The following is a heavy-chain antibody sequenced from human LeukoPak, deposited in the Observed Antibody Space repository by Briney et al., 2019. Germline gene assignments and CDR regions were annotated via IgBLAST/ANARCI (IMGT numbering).Heavy chain of an antibody. J-gene: IGHJ3*02. CDR2: IYSGGST. Sequence: GGSLRLSCAASGFTVSSNYMSWVRQAPGKGLEWVSVIYSGGSTYYADSVKGRFTISRDNSKNPLYLQMNSLRAEDTAVYYCARAVDTAMVMDAFDIWGQGTMVTVSS. CDR1: GFTVSSNY. D-gene: IGHD5-18*01. CDR3: ARAVDTAMVMDAFDI. V-gene: IGHV3-66*02.